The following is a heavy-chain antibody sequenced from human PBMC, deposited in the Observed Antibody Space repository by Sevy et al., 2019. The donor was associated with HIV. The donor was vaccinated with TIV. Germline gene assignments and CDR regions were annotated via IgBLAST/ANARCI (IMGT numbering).Heavy chain of an antibody. CDR2: ISYNGRNQ. Sequence: GGSLRLSCAASGFTLSDHAVSWVRQTPGKGLEWLAVISYNGRNQYYAYSVKGRFTISKDDSKNTLYLQLNSLRAEDTAVYYWARFVGYCSGGRCSIIDFWGQGTLVTVSS. D-gene: IGHD2-15*01. V-gene: IGHV3-30*04. CDR3: ARFVGYCSGGRCSIIDF. J-gene: IGHJ4*02. CDR1: GFTLSDHA.